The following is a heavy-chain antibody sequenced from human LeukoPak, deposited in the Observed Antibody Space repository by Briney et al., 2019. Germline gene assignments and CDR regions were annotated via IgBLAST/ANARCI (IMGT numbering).Heavy chain of an antibody. CDR2: IIPIFGTA. Sequence: ASVKVSCKASGGTFSSYAISWVRQAPGQGPEWMGGIIPIFGTANYAQKFQGRVTITADESTSTAYMELSSLRSEDTAVYYCAVIGRAARPDYWGQGTLVTVSS. V-gene: IGHV1-69*13. D-gene: IGHD6-6*01. CDR1: GGTFSSYA. CDR3: AVIGRAARPDY. J-gene: IGHJ4*02.